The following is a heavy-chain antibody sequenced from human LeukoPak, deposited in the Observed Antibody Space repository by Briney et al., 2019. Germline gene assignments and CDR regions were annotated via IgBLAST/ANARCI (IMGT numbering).Heavy chain of an antibody. D-gene: IGHD3-3*01. V-gene: IGHV1-24*01. CDR3: ATKLNYDFWSGRNDYFQH. Sequence: GASVKVSCKVSGYTLTELSMHWVRQAPGKGLEWMGGFHPEDGETIYAQKFQGRVTMTEDTSTDTAYMELSSLRSEDTAVYYCATKLNYDFWSGRNDYFQHWGQGTLVTVSS. J-gene: IGHJ1*01. CDR1: GYTLTELS. CDR2: FHPEDGET.